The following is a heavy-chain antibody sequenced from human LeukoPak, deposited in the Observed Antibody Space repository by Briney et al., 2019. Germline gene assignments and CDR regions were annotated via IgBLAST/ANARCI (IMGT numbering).Heavy chain of an antibody. CDR3: ARDRRYYDSSGYPVYCDY. Sequence: GASVKVSCKASGGTFISYAISWVRQAPGQGLEWMGGIIPIFGTANYAQKFQGRVTVTADESTSTAYMELSSLRSEDTAVYYCARDRRYYDSSGYPVYCDYWGQGTLVTVSS. D-gene: IGHD3-22*01. CDR2: IIPIFGTA. V-gene: IGHV1-69*13. CDR1: GGTFISYA. J-gene: IGHJ4*02.